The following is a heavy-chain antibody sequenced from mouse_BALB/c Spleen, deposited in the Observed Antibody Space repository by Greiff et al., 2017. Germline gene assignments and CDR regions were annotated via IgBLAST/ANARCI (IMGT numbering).Heavy chain of an antibody. J-gene: IGHJ2*01. CDR1: GYTFTDYA. V-gene: IGHV1S137*01. CDR3: ARERGIYYYGSTYYFDD. Sequence: QVQLQQSGAELVRPGVSVKISCKGSGYTFTDYAMHWVKQSHAKSLEWIGVISTYYGDASYNQKFKGKATMTVDKSSSTAYMERARLTSEDSAIYYCARERGIYYYGSTYYFDDWGQGTTLTVSS. D-gene: IGHD1-1*01. CDR2: ISTYYGDA.